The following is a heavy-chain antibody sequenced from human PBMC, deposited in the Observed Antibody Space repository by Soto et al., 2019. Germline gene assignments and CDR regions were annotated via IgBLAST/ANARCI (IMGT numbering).Heavy chain of an antibody. D-gene: IGHD3-9*01. V-gene: IGHV3-30*18. J-gene: IGHJ4*02. CDR1: GFTFSSYG. Sequence: GGSLRLSCAASGFTFSSYGMHWVRQAPGKGLEWVAVISYDGSNKYYADSVKGRFTISRDNSKNTLYLQMNSLRAEDTAVYYCAKDSAPRVIFGPFDYWGQGTLVTVSS. CDR3: AKDSAPRVIFGPFDY. CDR2: ISYDGSNK.